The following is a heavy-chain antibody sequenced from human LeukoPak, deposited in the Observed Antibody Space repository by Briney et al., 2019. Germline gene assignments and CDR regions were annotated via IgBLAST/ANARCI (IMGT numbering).Heavy chain of an antibody. CDR3: ASINGEPTYYCYYYMDV. Sequence: NASETLSLTCTVSGVSISSSNSYWGWIRQPPGKGLEWIGSIYYSGNTYYNPSLKSRVTISVDTSKNQFSLKLSSVTAADTAVYYCASINGEPTYYCYYYMDVWGKGTTVTVSS. CDR2: IYYSGNT. V-gene: IGHV4-39*07. CDR1: GVSISSSNSY. J-gene: IGHJ6*03. D-gene: IGHD4-17*01.